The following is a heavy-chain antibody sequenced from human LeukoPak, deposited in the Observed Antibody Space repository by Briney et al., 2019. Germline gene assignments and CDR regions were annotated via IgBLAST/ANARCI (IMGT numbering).Heavy chain of an antibody. V-gene: IGHV3-21*01. CDR3: ASAGLVYSSGWYLETPFDY. CDR2: ISSSSSYI. D-gene: IGHD6-13*01. Sequence: GGSLRLSCAASGCTFSTYSMNWVREAPGKGLEWVSSISSSSSYIYYADSVKGRFTISRDNAKNSLYLQMNSLRAEDTAVYYCASAGLVYSSGWYLETPFDYWGQGTLVTVSS. CDR1: GCTFSTYS. J-gene: IGHJ4*02.